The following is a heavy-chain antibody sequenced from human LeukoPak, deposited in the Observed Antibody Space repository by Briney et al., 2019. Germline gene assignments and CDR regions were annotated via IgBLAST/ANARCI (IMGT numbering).Heavy chain of an antibody. CDR3: ARLRGMEYFGY. D-gene: IGHD3-10*01. Sequence: ASVKVSCKASGYTFTTYGMNWVRPAPRQGRAWMGWINTKTGDPTYAQGFTGRVVFSLDTSVSTAYLQISSLKDQDTAVYYSARLRGMEYFGYWGQGTLVTVSS. CDR2: INTKTGDP. J-gene: IGHJ4*02. V-gene: IGHV7-4-1*02. CDR1: GYTFTTYG.